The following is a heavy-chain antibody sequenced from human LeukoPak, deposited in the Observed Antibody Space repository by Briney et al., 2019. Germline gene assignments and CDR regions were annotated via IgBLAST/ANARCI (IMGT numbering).Heavy chain of an antibody. CDR1: GFTFRNYG. CDR2: ISPRGGGT. D-gene: IGHD2-2*01. V-gene: IGHV3-23*01. CDR3: AKDIVVVPAASNFDY. J-gene: IGHJ4*02. Sequence: GGTLRLSCAASGFTFRNYGMNWVRQAPGKGLEWLSGISPRGGGTYYADSVKGRFTISRDDSKNTLYLQMNSLRAEDTAVYYCAKDIVVVPAASNFDYWGQGTLVTVSS.